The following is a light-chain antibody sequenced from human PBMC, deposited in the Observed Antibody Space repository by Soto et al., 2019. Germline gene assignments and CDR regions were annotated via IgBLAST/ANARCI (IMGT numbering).Light chain of an antibody. CDR2: EVT. CDR3: SSYTSSSTLV. CDR1: SSDIGNDIY. J-gene: IGLJ3*02. Sequence: QSALTQPASVSGSPGQSITISCNGTSSDIGNDIYVSWYQHHPGKVPKLLIYEVTNRPSGVSDRFSGSKSGNTASLTISGLQADDEADYYCSSYTSSSTLVFSGGTKLTVL. V-gene: IGLV2-14*01.